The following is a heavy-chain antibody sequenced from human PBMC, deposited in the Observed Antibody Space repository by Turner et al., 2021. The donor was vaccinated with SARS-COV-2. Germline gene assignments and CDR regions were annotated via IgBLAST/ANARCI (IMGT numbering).Heavy chain of an antibody. CDR3: ARSRDGYIHS. CDR2: ITYDGSTK. D-gene: IGHD2-2*01. Sequence: QVHLVASAVAVVQPAMSLRLPCAASGFTFNTYAMHWFRQAPGKGLEWVAVITYDGSTKFYADSVKGRFTISRDNSKSSLYVQMNSLRVEDTAVYYCARSRDGYIHSWGQGTLVIVSS. V-gene: IGHV3-30-3*01. J-gene: IGHJ4*02. CDR1: GFTFNTYA.